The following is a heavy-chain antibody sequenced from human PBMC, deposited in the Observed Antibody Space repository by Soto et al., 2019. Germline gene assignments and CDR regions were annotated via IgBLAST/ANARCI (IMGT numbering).Heavy chain of an antibody. V-gene: IGHV4-31*01. Sequence: QVQLQESGPGLVKPSQTLSLTCTVSGGSISSGGYYWSWIRQHPGKGLEWIGYIYYSGSTYYNPSLTSLVTISVETSKNQFSLKLRAVTAADTAVYFCAGIYRGSPGGTLRYWGQGTLVPVSS. D-gene: IGHD1-26*01. CDR1: GGSISSGGYY. CDR3: AGIYRGSPGGTLRY. CDR2: IYYSGST. J-gene: IGHJ4*02.